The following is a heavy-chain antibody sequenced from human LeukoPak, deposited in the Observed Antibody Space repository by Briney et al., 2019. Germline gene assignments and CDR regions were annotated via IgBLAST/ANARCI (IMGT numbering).Heavy chain of an antibody. J-gene: IGHJ4*02. Sequence: PSETLSLTCTVSGGSISSGDYYWSWIRQPPGKGLEWIGYIYYSGSTYYNPSLKSRVTISVDTSKNQFSLKLSSVTAADTAVYYCARVLSVDYDFWSGYSQTPSFFDYWGQGTLVTVSS. D-gene: IGHD3-3*01. V-gene: IGHV4-30-4*08. CDR2: IYYSGST. CDR3: ARVLSVDYDFWSGYSQTPSFFDY. CDR1: GGSISSGDYY.